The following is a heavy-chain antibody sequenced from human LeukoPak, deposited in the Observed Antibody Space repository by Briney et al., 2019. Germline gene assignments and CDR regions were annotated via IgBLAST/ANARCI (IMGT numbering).Heavy chain of an antibody. CDR3: AREQSSVGFDY. J-gene: IGHJ4*02. CDR2: MNPNSGNA. CDR1: GYTFTSYD. V-gene: IGHV1-8*03. D-gene: IGHD3-3*01. Sequence: ASVKVSCKASGYTFTSYDINWVRQATGQGLEWMGWMNPNSGNAGYAQKFQGRVTITRNTSISTAYMELSSLRSEDTAVYYCAREQSSVGFDYWGQGTLVTVSS.